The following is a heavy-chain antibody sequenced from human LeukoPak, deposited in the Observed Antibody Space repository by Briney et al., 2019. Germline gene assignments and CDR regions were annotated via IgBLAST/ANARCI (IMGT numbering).Heavy chain of an antibody. V-gene: IGHV3-23*01. D-gene: IGHD2-8*02. CDR2: IFPSGGEI. CDR3: ATYRQVLLPFES. Sequence: GGTLRLSCAASGFNFSTFAMIWVRQPPGKGLEWVSSIFPSGGEIHYADSVRGRFTISRDNSKITLSLQMNRLRAEDTAIYYCATYRQVLLPFESWGQGTLVTVSS. CDR1: GFNFSTFA. J-gene: IGHJ4*02.